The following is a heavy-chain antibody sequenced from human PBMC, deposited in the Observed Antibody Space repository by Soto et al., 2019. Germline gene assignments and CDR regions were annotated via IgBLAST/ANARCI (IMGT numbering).Heavy chain of an antibody. J-gene: IGHJ5*02. Sequence: VASVKVSCKASGYTFTSYAMNWVRQAPGQGLEWMGWINTNTGNPTYAQGFTGRFVFSLDTSVSTAYLQICSLKAEDTAVYYCASGGHYDFWSGYYPATWWFDPWGQGTLVTVSS. D-gene: IGHD3-3*01. CDR3: ASGGHYDFWSGYYPATWWFDP. CDR1: GYTFTSYA. V-gene: IGHV7-4-1*01. CDR2: INTNTGNP.